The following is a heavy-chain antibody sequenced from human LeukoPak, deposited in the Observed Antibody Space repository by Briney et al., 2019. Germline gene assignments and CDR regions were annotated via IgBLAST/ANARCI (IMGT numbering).Heavy chain of an antibody. CDR3: ARDLAADGSGSYPFYYYYYYMDV. Sequence: ASVKVSCKASGYTFTGYYMHWVRQAPGQGLEWMGWINPNSGGTNYAQKFQGRVTMTRDTSISTAYMELSRLRSDDTAVYYCARDLAADGSGSYPFYYYYYYMDVWGKGTTVTVSS. V-gene: IGHV1-2*02. CDR2: INPNSGGT. D-gene: IGHD3-10*01. J-gene: IGHJ6*03. CDR1: GYTFTGYY.